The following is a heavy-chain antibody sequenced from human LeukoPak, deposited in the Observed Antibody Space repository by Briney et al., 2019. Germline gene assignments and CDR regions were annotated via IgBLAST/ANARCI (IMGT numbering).Heavy chain of an antibody. CDR3: ARELGTMVREAPLY. CDR2: IIPILGIA. J-gene: IGHJ4*02. Sequence: ASVKVSCKASGGTFSSYAISWVRQAPGQGLEWVGRIIPILGIANYAQKFQGRVTITADKSTSTAYMELSSLRSEDTAVYYCARELGTMVREAPLYWGQGTLVTVSS. V-gene: IGHV1-69*04. CDR1: GGTFSSYA. D-gene: IGHD3-10*01.